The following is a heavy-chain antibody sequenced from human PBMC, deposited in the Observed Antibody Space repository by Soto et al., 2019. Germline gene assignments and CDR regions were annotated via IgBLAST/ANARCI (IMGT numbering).Heavy chain of an antibody. J-gene: IGHJ4*02. CDR2: ISDSSSTV. D-gene: IGHD1-26*01. CDR1: GFTFSSYS. CDR3: VGVGY. Sequence: GSLRLSCAASGFTFSSYSMNWVRQAPGKGLEWVSYISDSSSTVYYADSVKGRFTISRDNAKDSLYLQMNSLRAEDTAVYFCVGVGYWGQGTLVTVSS. V-gene: IGHV3-48*01.